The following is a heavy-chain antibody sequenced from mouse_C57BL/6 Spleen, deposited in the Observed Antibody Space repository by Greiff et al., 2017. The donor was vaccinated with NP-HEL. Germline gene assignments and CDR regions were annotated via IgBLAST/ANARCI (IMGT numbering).Heavy chain of an antibody. CDR3: AIAPYDGYSNWYFDV. V-gene: IGHV5-4*01. Sequence: EVHLVESGGGLVKPGGSLKLSCAASGFTFSSYAMSWVRQTPEKRLEWVATISDGGSYTYYPDNVKGRFTISRDNAKNNLYLQMSHLKSEDTAMYYCAIAPYDGYSNWYFDVWGTGTTVTVSS. J-gene: IGHJ1*03. CDR2: ISDGGSYT. CDR1: GFTFSSYA. D-gene: IGHD2-3*01.